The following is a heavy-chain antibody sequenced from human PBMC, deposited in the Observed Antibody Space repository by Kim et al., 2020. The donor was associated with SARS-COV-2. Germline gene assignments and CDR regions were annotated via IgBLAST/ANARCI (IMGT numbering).Heavy chain of an antibody. D-gene: IGHD3-22*01. CDR2: INPSGGST. J-gene: IGHJ4*02. Sequence: ASVKVSCKASGYTFTSYYMHWVRQAPGQGLEWMGIINPSGGSTSYAQKFQGRVTMTRDTSTSTVYMELSSLRSEDTAVYYCARSISGGRVYDSSGYYHDYWGQGTLVTVSS. CDR1: GYTFTSYY. V-gene: IGHV1-46*01. CDR3: ARSISGGRVYDSSGYYHDY.